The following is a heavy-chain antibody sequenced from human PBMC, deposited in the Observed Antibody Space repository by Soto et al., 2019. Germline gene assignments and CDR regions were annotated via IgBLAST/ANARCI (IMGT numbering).Heavy chain of an antibody. CDR3: AKDTLGGSYYRVFQH. D-gene: IGHD1-26*01. CDR2: ISWNSGSI. CDR1: GFTFSSYA. V-gene: IGHV3-9*01. Sequence: GGSLRLSCAASGFTFSSYAMSWVRQAPGKGLEWVSGISWNSGSIGYADSVKGRFTISRDNARNSLYLQMNSLRAEDTALYYCAKDTLGGSYYRVFQHWGQGTLVTVSS. J-gene: IGHJ1*01.